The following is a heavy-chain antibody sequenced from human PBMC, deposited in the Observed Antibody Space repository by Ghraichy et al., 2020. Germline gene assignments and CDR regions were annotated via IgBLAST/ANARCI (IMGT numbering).Heavy chain of an antibody. D-gene: IGHD3-22*01. Sequence: SETLSLTCTVSGGSISSGGYYWSWIRQHPGKGLEWIGYIYYSGSTYYNPSLKSRVTISVDTSKNQFSLKLSSVTAADTAVYYCARENLGYYDSSAEWYFDYWGQGTLVTVSS. CDR1: GGSISSGGYY. CDR2: IYYSGST. J-gene: IGHJ4*02. CDR3: ARENLGYYDSSAEWYFDY. V-gene: IGHV4-31*03.